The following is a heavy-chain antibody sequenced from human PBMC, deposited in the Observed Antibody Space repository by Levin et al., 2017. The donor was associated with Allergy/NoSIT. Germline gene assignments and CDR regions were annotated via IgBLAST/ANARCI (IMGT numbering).Heavy chain of an antibody. Sequence: GGSLRLSCAASGFTFSDYYMSWIRQAPGKGLEWVSYISSSGSTIYYADSVKGRFTISRDNAKNSLYLQMNSLRAEDTAVYYCARDLSEQVYYYYYGMDVWGQGTTVTVSS. J-gene: IGHJ6*02. V-gene: IGHV3-11*01. CDR3: ARDLSEQVYYYYYGMDV. CDR1: GFTFSDYY. CDR2: ISSSGSTI. D-gene: IGHD1/OR15-1a*01.